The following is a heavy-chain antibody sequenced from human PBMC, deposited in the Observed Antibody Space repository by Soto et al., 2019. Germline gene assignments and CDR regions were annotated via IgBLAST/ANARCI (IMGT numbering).Heavy chain of an antibody. CDR3: ARGLVVVISRDWFDP. D-gene: IGHD3-22*01. V-gene: IGHV3-30-3*01. CDR1: GFTFSNYA. Sequence: PGGSLRLSCVASGFTFSNYAMHWVRQAPGKGPEWVAVISDDGSNKHCADSVKGRFTISRDKSKSTLYLQMNSLRPEDTAVYYCARGLVVVISRDWFDPWGQGTQVTVSS. J-gene: IGHJ5*02. CDR2: ISDDGSNK.